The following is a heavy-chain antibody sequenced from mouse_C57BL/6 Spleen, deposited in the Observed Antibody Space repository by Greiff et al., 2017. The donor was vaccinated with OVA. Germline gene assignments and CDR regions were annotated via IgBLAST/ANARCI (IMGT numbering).Heavy chain of an antibody. Sequence: QVQLQQSGAELVRPGTSVKVSCKASGYAFTNYLIEWVKQRPGKGLEWIGVINPGSGGTNYNEKFKGKATLTADKSSSTAYMQLSSLTSEDSAVYFGAREEGMVTTPYAMDYWGQGTSVTVSS. CDR1: GYAFTNYL. CDR2: INPGSGGT. V-gene: IGHV1-54*01. D-gene: IGHD2-2*01. CDR3: AREEGMVTTPYAMDY. J-gene: IGHJ4*01.